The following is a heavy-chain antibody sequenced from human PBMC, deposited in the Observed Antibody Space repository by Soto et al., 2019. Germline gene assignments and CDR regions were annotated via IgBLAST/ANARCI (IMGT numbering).Heavy chain of an antibody. CDR3: ARVTNYYYYYGMDV. CDR2: INHSGST. V-gene: IGHV4-34*01. CDR1: GGSFSGYY. Sequence: PSETLSLTCAVYGGSFSGYYWSWIRQPPGKGLEWIGEINHSGSTNYNPSLKSRVTISVDTSKNQFSLKLSSVTAADTAVYYCARVTNYYYYYGMDVWGQGTTVTVS. J-gene: IGHJ6*02.